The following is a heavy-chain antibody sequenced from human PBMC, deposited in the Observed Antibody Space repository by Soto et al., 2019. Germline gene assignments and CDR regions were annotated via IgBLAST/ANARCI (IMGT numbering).Heavy chain of an antibody. D-gene: IGHD4-17*01. CDR2: IYYCGST. J-gene: IGHJ5*02. CDR1: GGSFSSGGYY. V-gene: IGHV4-31*03. Sequence: SETLSLTCTVSGGSFSSGGYYWSWIRQHPGKGLEWIGYIYYCGSTYYNPSLQSRVTISVDTSKDQFSLKLSSVSAGDTAVYFCARGRPAPKVDYLDTWGQGTLVTVSS. CDR3: ARGRPAPKVDYLDT.